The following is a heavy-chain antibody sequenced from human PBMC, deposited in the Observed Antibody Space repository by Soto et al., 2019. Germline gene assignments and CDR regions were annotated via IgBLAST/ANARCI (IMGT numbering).Heavy chain of an antibody. CDR2: IYYSGST. J-gene: IGHJ4*02. CDR1: GGSISSGGYY. V-gene: IGHV4-31*03. D-gene: IGHD6-19*01. Sequence: PSETVSLTCTVSGGSISSGGYYWSWIRQHPGKGLEWIGYIYYSGSTYYNPSLKSRVTISVDTSKNQFSLRLSSVTAADTAVYYCARVGVVAGRGVYFDYSGQGTLVTVSS. CDR3: ARVGVVAGRGVYFDY.